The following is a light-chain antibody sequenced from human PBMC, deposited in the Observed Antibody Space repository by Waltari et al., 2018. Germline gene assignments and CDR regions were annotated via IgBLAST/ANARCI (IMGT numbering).Light chain of an antibody. J-gene: IGLJ3*02. Sequence: SYVLTQPPSVSVAPGNTATIACGGNNLERKSVHWYQQEPGQTPVAVIYYDTERPSGISERFSGSNSGNTATLTISRVEAGDEADYYCQVWDSDSDHPVFGGGTKLTVL. CDR3: QVWDSDSDHPV. CDR2: YDT. CDR1: NLERKS. V-gene: IGLV3-21*04.